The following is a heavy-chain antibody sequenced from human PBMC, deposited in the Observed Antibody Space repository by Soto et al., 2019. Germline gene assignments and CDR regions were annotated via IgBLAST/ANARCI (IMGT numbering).Heavy chain of an antibody. V-gene: IGHV3-48*01. J-gene: IGHJ6*02. D-gene: IGHD1-20*01. Sequence: GGSLRLSCAASGFHFSSYSMNWVRQAPGKGLEWVSYISSSSSTIYYADSVKGRFTISRDNAKNSLYLQMNSLRAEDTAVYYCARDLAADGSRIRDYGMDVWGQGTTVTVSS. CDR1: GFHFSSYS. CDR3: ARDLAADGSRIRDYGMDV. CDR2: ISSSSSTI.